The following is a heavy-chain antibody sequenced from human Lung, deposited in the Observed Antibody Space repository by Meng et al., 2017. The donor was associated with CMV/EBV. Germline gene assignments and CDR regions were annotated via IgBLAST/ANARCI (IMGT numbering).Heavy chain of an antibody. CDR1: GFTFSTYR. D-gene: IGHD2-2*01. CDR3: ARVLGYCSSTSCASDY. V-gene: IGHV3-21*01. CDR2: ISSSSSYI. Sequence: ESLKISCAASGFTFSTYRMNWVRQAPGKGLEWVSSISSSSSYIYYADSVKGRFTISRDNAKNSLYLQMNSLRAEDTAVYYCARVLGYCSSTSCASDYWGQGXLVTVSS. J-gene: IGHJ4*02.